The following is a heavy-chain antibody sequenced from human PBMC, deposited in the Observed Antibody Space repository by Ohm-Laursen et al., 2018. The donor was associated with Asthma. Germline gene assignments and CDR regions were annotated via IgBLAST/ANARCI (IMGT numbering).Heavy chain of an antibody. D-gene: IGHD3/OR15-3a*01. CDR3: ARPGLTHDYFDY. V-gene: IGHV4-39*01. CDR2: IYYSGST. J-gene: IGHJ4*02. CDR1: GGSISSSSYY. Sequence: SDTLSLTCTVSGGSISSSSYYWGWIRQPPGKGLEWIGSIYYSGSTYYNPSLKSRVTISVDTSKNQFSLKLSSVTAADTAVYYCARPGLTHDYFDYWGQGTLVTVSS.